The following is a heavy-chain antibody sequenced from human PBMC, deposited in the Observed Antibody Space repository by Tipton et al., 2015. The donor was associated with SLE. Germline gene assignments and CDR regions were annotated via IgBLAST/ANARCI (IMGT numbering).Heavy chain of an antibody. V-gene: IGHV4-4*02. CDR1: GGSMSSNNW. J-gene: IGHJ3*02. CDR3: AREKGDAYPNLVAFDI. Sequence: TLSLTCAVSGGSMSSNNWWIWVRQPPGKGLEWIGEIHHSGSTNYNPSLKSRVTISVDKSKNQFSLNLTSVTAADTAVYYCAREKGDAYPNLVAFDIWGQGTMVTVSS. D-gene: IGHD3-16*01. CDR2: IHHSGST.